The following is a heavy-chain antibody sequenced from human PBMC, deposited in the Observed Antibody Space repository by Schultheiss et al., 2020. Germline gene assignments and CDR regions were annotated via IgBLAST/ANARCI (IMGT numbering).Heavy chain of an antibody. J-gene: IGHJ4*02. CDR3: AGITMIQSLYPEFDY. D-gene: IGHD3-22*01. CDR2: IYYSGST. Sequence: SQTLSLTCAVSGGSISSSNWWSWVRQPPGKGLEWIGSIYYSGSTYYNPSLKSRVTISVDTSKNQFSLKLSSVTAADTAVYYCAGITMIQSLYPEFDYWGQGTLVTVSS. V-gene: IGHV4-39*01. CDR1: GGSISSSNW.